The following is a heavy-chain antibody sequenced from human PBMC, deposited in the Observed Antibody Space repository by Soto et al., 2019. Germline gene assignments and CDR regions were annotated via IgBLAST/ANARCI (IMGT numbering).Heavy chain of an antibody. CDR3: VRDDVGGWFDS. CDR1: GYTFTNNR. J-gene: IGHJ5*01. D-gene: IGHD3-10*01. CDR2: ITPYNGNT. V-gene: IGHV1-18*01. Sequence: QVQLVQSGGEVKKPGASVKVSCKASGYTFTNNRITWVRQAPGQGLEWMGWITPYNGNTYYAQRLKGRVTMTTDTPANTVYMELRSLTSDDTAVYYCVRDDVGGWFDSWGQGTLVTVSS.